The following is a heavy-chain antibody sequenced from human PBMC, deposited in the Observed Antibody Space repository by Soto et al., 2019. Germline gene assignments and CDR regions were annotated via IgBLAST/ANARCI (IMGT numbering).Heavy chain of an antibody. Sequence: GXSVKVSCKASGYTFTSYGISWVRQAPGQGLEWMGWISAHNGNTNYAQKLQGRVTMTTDTSTSTAYMELRSLRSDDTAVYYCARGGFYYGSGVFDYWGQGTLVTVSS. CDR2: ISAHNGNT. J-gene: IGHJ4*02. CDR3: ARGGFYYGSGVFDY. D-gene: IGHD3-10*01. V-gene: IGHV1-18*01. CDR1: GYTFTSYG.